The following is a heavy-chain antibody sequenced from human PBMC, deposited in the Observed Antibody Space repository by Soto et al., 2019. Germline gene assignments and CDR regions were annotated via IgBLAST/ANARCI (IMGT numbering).Heavy chain of an antibody. J-gene: IGHJ4*02. CDR2: IMPIFGSA. Sequence: GALVKVSCKASGGTFSRNTISWVRQAPGQGLEWMGGIMPIFGSANYAQKFQGRVTITADENTRTVYMELSRLRSEDTAVYYCARQFDSDTTGYYYAYWGQGTLVTV. D-gene: IGHD3-22*01. CDR3: ARQFDSDTTGYYYAY. CDR1: GGTFSRNT. V-gene: IGHV1-69*13.